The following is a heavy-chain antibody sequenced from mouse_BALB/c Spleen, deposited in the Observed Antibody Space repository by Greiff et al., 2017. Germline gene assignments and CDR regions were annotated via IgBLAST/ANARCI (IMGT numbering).Heavy chain of an antibody. CDR1: GFTFSDYY. CDR2: ISDGGSYT. Sequence: EVMLVESGGGLVKPGGSLKLSCAASGFTFSDYYMYWVRQTPEKRLEWVATISDGGSYTYYPDSVKGRFTISRDNAKNNLYLQMSSLKSEDTAMYYCARGGDDAYYFDYWGQGTTLTVSS. D-gene: IGHD2-12*01. CDR3: ARGGDDAYYFDY. J-gene: IGHJ2*01. V-gene: IGHV5-4*02.